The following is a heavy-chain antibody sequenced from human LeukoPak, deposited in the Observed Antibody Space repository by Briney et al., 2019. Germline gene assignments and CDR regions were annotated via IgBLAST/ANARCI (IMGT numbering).Heavy chain of an antibody. V-gene: IGHV1-2*02. D-gene: IGHD3-10*01. J-gene: IGHJ4*02. Sequence: ASVKVSCKGSGYTFTGYYIHWVRQAPGQGLEWMGWINPNSGGTNYAQKFQGRVTMTRDTSISTAYMELSRLTSDDTAVYYCASSQDLSFGELSGWGQGTLVTVSS. CDR2: INPNSGGT. CDR3: ASSQDLSFGELSG. CDR1: GYTFTGYY.